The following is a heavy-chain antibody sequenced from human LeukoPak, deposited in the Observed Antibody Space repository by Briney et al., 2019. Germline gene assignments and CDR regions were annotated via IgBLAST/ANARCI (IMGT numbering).Heavy chain of an antibody. D-gene: IGHD1-7*01. CDR3: ARVSTGTTGWFDP. Sequence: SVKVSCKASGYTFTSYGISWVRQAPGQGLEWMGGIIPIFGTANYAQKFQGRVTITTDESTSTAYMELSSLRSEDTAVYYCARVSTGTTGWFDPWGQGTLVTVSS. CDR2: IIPIFGTA. CDR1: GYTFTSYG. V-gene: IGHV1-69*05. J-gene: IGHJ5*02.